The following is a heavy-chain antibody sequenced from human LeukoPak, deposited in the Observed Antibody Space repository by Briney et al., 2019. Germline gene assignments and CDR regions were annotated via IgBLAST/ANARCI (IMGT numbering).Heavy chain of an antibody. V-gene: IGHV3-43*02. CDR2: ISGDADAT. J-gene: IGHJ4*02. CDR1: GFTFHDYA. CDR3: AKRGSAWYYLDS. D-gene: IGHD6-19*01. Sequence: GGSLRLSCAASGFTFHDYAIHWVRQAPGRGLEWVSLISGDADATYYADSVEGRFTVARDNTKNSIYLQMNSLRTEDTALYFCAKRGSAWYYLDSWGQGTLVTVSS.